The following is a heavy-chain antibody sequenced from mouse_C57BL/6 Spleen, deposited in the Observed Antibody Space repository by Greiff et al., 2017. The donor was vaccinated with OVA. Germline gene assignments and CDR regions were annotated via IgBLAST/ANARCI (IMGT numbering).Heavy chain of an antibody. CDR3: AREGENYYGSSWFAY. D-gene: IGHD1-1*01. J-gene: IGHJ3*01. Sequence: QVHVKQPGAELVKPGASVKMSCKASGYTFTSYWITWVKQRPGQGLEWIGDIYPGSGSTNYNEKFKSKATLTVDTSSSTAYMQLSSLTSEDSAVYYCAREGENYYGSSWFAYWGQGTLVTVSA. CDR1: GYTFTSYW. V-gene: IGHV1-55*01. CDR2: IYPGSGST.